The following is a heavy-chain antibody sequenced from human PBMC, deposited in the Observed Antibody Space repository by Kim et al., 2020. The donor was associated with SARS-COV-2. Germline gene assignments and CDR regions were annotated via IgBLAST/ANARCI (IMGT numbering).Heavy chain of an antibody. CDR2: INHSGST. Sequence: SETLSLTCAVYGGSFSGYYWSWIRQPPGKGLEWIGEINHSGSTNYNPSLKSRVTISVDTSKNQFSLKLSSVTAADTAVYYCARYSSPEYGDYGLDYWGQGTLVTVSS. CDR3: ARYSSPEYGDYGLDY. J-gene: IGHJ4*02. D-gene: IGHD4-17*01. CDR1: GGSFSGYY. V-gene: IGHV4-34*01.